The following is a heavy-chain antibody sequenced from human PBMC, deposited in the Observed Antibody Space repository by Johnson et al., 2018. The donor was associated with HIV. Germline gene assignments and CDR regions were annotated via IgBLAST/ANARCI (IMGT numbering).Heavy chain of an antibody. V-gene: IGHV3-66*02. D-gene: IGHD4-17*01. CDR1: GFTVSSNY. CDR2: IYSGVST. CDR3: ARALRDACDI. Sequence: VQLVESGGGVVQPGKSLRLSCPASGFTVSSNYMSWVRQAPGKGLEWVSVIYSGVSTYYADSVKGRFTIPIDNSKNELFLQMNSLRAEDTSLYYCARALRDACDIWGQGTMDTVSS. J-gene: IGHJ3*02.